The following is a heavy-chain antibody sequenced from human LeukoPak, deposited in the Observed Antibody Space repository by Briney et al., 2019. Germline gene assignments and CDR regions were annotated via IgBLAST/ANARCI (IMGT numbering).Heavy chain of an antibody. D-gene: IGHD3-10*01. Sequence: PGGSLRLSCAASGFTFSSYWMSWVRQAPGKGLEWVANIKQDVSEKYYVDSVKGRFTISRDNAKNSLYLQMNSLRAEDTAVYYCARDGGYYYGSGRELGDYWGQGTLVTVSS. CDR1: GFTFSSYW. CDR2: IKQDVSEK. J-gene: IGHJ4*02. CDR3: ARDGGYYYGSGRELGDY. V-gene: IGHV3-7*01.